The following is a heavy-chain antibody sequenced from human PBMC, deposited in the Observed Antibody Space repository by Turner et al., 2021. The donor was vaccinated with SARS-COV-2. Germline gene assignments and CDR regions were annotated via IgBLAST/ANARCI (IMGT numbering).Heavy chain of an antibody. V-gene: IGHV3-21*01. CDR2: MRSSSSYI. Sequence: EVQLVESGGGLVKPGGSLRLSCAASGFTFSSYSMNWVRQAPGKGLEWVSSMRSSSSYIYYADSVKGRFTISRDNAKNSLYLQMNSLRAEDTAVYYCARVLRTYYYDSSGYYPGAVDYWGQGTLVTVSS. J-gene: IGHJ4*02. CDR3: ARVLRTYYYDSSGYYPGAVDY. CDR1: GFTFSSYS. D-gene: IGHD3-22*01.